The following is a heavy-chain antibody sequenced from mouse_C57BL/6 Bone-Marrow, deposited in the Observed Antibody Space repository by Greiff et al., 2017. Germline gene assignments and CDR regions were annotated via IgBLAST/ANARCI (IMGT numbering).Heavy chain of an antibody. CDR2: IHPNSGST. J-gene: IGHJ4*01. Sequence: QVQLQQPGAELVKPGASVTLSCKASGYTFTSYWMPWVKQRPGQGLEWIGMIHPNSGSTNYNEKFTSKATLTVDKSSSTAYMQLNSLTSEDSAVYYCARAGTEGYYYAMDYWGQGTSVTVSA. D-gene: IGHD4-1*01. V-gene: IGHV1-64*01. CDR3: ARAGTEGYYYAMDY. CDR1: GYTFTSYW.